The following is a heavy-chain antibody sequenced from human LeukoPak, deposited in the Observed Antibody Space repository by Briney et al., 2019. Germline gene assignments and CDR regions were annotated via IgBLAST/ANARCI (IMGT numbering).Heavy chain of an antibody. Sequence: GGSLRLSCVASGFTFSTYWMSWVRQAPGKGLVWVSRISPTGSTTSYADSVKGRFTVSRDNAKNTLYLQVNNLRAEDTAVYYCARGPNSNWSGLDFWGQGTLLTVSS. D-gene: IGHD6-6*01. CDR1: GFTFSTYW. CDR3: ARGPNSNWSGLDF. CDR2: ISPTGSTT. J-gene: IGHJ4*02. V-gene: IGHV3-74*01.